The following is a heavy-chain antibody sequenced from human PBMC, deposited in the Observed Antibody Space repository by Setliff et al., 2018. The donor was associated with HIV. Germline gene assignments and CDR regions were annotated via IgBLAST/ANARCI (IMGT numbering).Heavy chain of an antibody. CDR1: DFSLSSSGMC. CDR2: IDWDDDK. J-gene: IGHJ4*02. Sequence: SGPTLVNPTRTLTLTCTFSDFSLSSSGMCVSWIRQPPGKALEWLARIDWDDDKYYSTSLKTRLTISKDTSKNQLVLSMTSMDPMDTATYYCAHSIKRRDCTGGNCYYFDYWGQGTLVTVSS. V-gene: IGHV2-70*12. CDR3: AHSIKRRDCTGGNCYYFDY. D-gene: IGHD2-15*01.